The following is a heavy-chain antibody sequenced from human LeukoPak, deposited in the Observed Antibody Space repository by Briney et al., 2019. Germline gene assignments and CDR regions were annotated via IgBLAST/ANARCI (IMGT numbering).Heavy chain of an antibody. J-gene: IGHJ4*02. V-gene: IGHV4-34*01. D-gene: IGHD3-3*01. CDR2: INQSGDT. CDR3: ARSLSPYYDVTSAYWVWGY. CDR1: GESFSGYY. Sequence: SETLSLTYGVSGESFSGYYWSWLRQPPGKGLEWIGEINQSGDTNYNPSFESRVTMSVDASKKQFSLKVKSVTAADGAVYYCARSLSPYYDVTSAYWVWGYWGQGTLVIISS.